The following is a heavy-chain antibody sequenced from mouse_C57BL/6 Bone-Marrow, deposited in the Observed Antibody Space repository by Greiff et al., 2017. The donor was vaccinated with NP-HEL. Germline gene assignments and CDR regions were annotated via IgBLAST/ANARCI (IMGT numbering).Heavy chain of an antibody. D-gene: IGHD1-1*01. CDR1: GYAFSSYW. CDR3: ARGDYGSSRFGYAMDY. J-gene: IGHJ4*01. CDR2: IYPGDGDT. V-gene: IGHV1-80*01. Sequence: QVQLQQSGAELVQPGASVKISCKASGYAFSSYWINWVKQRPGKGLEWIGQIYPGDGDTNYNGKSKGKAALTADKSSSTAYMQLSSLTSEDSAVYFCARGDYGSSRFGYAMDYWGQGPSVTVSS.